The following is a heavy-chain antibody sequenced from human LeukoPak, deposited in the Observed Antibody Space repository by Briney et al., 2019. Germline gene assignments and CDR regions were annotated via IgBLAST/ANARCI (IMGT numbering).Heavy chain of an antibody. CDR3: ARAHPAAIARDAFDI. CDR1: GGSISSYY. D-gene: IGHD2-2*01. V-gene: IGHV4-59*01. CDR2: IYYSGST. J-gene: IGHJ3*02. Sequence: SETLSLTCTVSGGSISSYYWSWIRQPPGKGLEWIGYIYYSGSTNYNPSLKSRVTISVDTSNTQFSLKLSSVTAADTAVYYCARAHPAAIARDAFDIWGQGTMVTVSS.